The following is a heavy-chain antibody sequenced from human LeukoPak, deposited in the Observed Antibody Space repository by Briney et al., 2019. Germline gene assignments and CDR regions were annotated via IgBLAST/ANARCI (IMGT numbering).Heavy chain of an antibody. Sequence: ASVKVSCKASGYTFTTYGISWVRPAAGQGLEWMGWITTYSGNTYYAQKLQGRVTMTTDTSTSTAYMELRGLRSDDTAVYYCAAPLIGQGVSLGYWGQGTLVTVSS. CDR2: ITTYSGNT. V-gene: IGHV1-18*01. CDR1: GYTFTTYG. D-gene: IGHD3-16*01. J-gene: IGHJ4*02. CDR3: AAPLIGQGVSLGY.